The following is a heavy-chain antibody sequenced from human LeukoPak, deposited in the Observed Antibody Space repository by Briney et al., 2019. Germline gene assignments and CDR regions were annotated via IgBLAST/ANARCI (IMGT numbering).Heavy chain of an antibody. CDR3: ARGVYTGGSSSYGGY. J-gene: IGHJ4*02. CDR1: GYTFTSYG. V-gene: IGHV1-18*01. CDR2: ISAYNGNT. Sequence: GASVKVSCKASGYTFTSYGISWVRQAPGQGLEWMGWISAYNGNTNYAQKLQGRVTMTTDTSTSTAYMELRSLRSDDTAMYYCARGVYTGGSSSYGGYWGQGTLVTVSS. D-gene: IGHD6-6*01.